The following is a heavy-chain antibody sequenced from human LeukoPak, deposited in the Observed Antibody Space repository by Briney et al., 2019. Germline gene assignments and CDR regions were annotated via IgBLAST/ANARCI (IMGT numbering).Heavy chain of an antibody. CDR2: ISAYNGNT. Sequence: ASVKVSCKASGYTFTSYGISWVRQAPGQGLEWMGWISAYNGNTNYAQKLQGRVTMTTDTSTSTAYMELRSLRSDDTAVYYCARSYCGGGSCGAFDIWGQGTMVTVSS. CDR1: GYTFTSYG. CDR3: ARSYCGGGSCGAFDI. V-gene: IGHV1-18*01. J-gene: IGHJ3*02. D-gene: IGHD2-15*01.